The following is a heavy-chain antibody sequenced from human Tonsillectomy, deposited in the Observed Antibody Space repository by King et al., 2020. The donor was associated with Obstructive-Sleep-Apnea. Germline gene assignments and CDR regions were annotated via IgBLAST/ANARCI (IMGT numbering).Heavy chain of an antibody. J-gene: IGHJ4*02. CDR3: ARGMTRDGYNSPFDY. V-gene: IGHV4-4*02. CDR1: GGSISSSNW. D-gene: IGHD5-24*01. CDR2: IYHSGST. Sequence: QLQESGPGLVKPSGTLSLTCAVSGGSISSSNWWSWVRQPPEKGLEWIGEIYHSGSTNFNPSLKSRVTISVDKSKNQFSLKLSSVTAADTALYYCARGMTRDGYNSPFDYWGQGTLVTVSS.